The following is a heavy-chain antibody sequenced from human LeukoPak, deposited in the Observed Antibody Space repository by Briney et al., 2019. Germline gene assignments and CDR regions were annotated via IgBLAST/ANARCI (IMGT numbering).Heavy chain of an antibody. Sequence: PGGSLRLSCAASGFTFSSYSMNWVRQAPGKGLEWVSSISSSSNYIYYADSVKGRFTISRDNAKNSLYLQMNSLRAEDTAVYYCAWKRCLQSPFDYWGQGTLVTVSS. CDR1: GFTFSSYS. CDR3: AWKRCLQSPFDY. V-gene: IGHV3-21*01. D-gene: IGHD5-24*01. J-gene: IGHJ4*02. CDR2: ISSSSNYI.